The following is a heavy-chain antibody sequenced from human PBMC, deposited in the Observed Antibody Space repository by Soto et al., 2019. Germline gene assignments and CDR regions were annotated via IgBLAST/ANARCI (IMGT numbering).Heavy chain of an antibody. Sequence: QVQLVESGGGVVQPGKSLRLSCVASGFTFTEHGMHWVRQAPGKGLEWVAVIFDDGINKYYADSVKGRFTISRDTSKSTLYLQMNSLRAEDTAVYYYARDHNRVGGYNWFDAWGQGTLVTVSS. CDR3: ARDHNRVGGYNWFDA. D-gene: IGHD3-16*01. V-gene: IGHV3-33*01. CDR1: GFTFTEHG. CDR2: IFDDGINK. J-gene: IGHJ5*02.